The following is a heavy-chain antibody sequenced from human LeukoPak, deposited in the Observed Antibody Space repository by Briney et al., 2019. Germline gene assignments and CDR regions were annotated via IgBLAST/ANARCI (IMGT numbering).Heavy chain of an antibody. V-gene: IGHV3-7*01. CDR3: ARDRDGDYFDY. CDR1: GFSFSRYW. J-gene: IGHJ4*02. Sequence: GGSLRLSCAASGFSFSRYWMSWVRQAPGKGLEWVANINQDGSEKYYVDSVKGRFTISRDNAKKSLYLQMNSLRAEDTAVYYCARDRDGDYFDYWGQGTLVTVSS. D-gene: IGHD4-17*01. CDR2: INQDGSEK.